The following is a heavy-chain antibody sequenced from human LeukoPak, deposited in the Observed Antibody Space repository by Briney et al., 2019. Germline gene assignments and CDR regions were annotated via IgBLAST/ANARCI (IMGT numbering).Heavy chain of an antibody. CDR2: IYYSGNT. J-gene: IGHJ4*02. V-gene: IGHV4-39*01. CDR1: GGSISSSSYY. Sequence: SETLSLTCSVSGGSISSSSYYWGWIRQPPGKGLGWIGSIYYSGNTYYSPSLKSRVTMSVDTPRNQFSLKLSSMTAADKAVYYCARLGSGYSYGYSYFDYWGQGTLVTVSS. D-gene: IGHD5-18*01. CDR3: ARLGSGYSYGYSYFDY.